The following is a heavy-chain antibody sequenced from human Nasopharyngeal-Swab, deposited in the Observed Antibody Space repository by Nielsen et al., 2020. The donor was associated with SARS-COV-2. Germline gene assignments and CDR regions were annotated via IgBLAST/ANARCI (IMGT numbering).Heavy chain of an antibody. CDR2: INAGNGNT. Sequence: ASVKVSCKASGYTFTSYAMHWVRQAPGQRLEWMGWINAGNGNTKYSQKFQGRVTITRDTSASTAYMELSSLRSEDTAVYYCARDPPSEDDCSSTSCYSDYWGQGTLVTVSS. CDR3: ARDPPSEDDCSSTSCYSDY. J-gene: IGHJ4*02. V-gene: IGHV1-3*01. CDR1: GYTFTSYA. D-gene: IGHD2-2*01.